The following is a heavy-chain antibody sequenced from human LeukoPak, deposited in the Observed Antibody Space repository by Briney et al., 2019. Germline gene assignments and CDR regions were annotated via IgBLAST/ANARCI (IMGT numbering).Heavy chain of an antibody. CDR1: GGTFSSYA. CDR3: ARDLLERYDILTGYSPQYYYYGMDV. Sequence: SVKVSCKASGGTFSSYAISWVRQAPGQGLEWMGGIIPIFGTANYAQKFQGRVTITADESPSTAYMELSSLRSEDTAVYYCARDLLERYDILTGYSPQYYYYGMDVWGQGTTVTVSS. CDR2: IIPIFGTA. D-gene: IGHD3-9*01. V-gene: IGHV1-69*13. J-gene: IGHJ6*02.